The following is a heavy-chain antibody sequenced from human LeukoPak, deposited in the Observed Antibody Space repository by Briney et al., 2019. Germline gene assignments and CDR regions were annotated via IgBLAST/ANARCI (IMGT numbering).Heavy chain of an antibody. CDR3: ARDWGSYGSGSYHTQYYFDY. V-gene: IGHV3-21*01. J-gene: IGHJ4*02. Sequence: PGGSLRLSCAASGFTFSSYSMNWVRQAPGKGLEWVSSISSSSSYIYYADSVKGRFTISRDNAKNSLYLQMNSLRAEDTAVYYCARDWGSYGSGSYHTQYYFDYWGQGTLVTVSS. CDR1: GFTFSSYS. D-gene: IGHD3-10*01. CDR2: ISSSSSYI.